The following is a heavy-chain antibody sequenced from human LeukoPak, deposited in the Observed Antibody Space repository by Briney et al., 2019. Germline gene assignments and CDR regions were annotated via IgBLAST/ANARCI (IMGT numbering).Heavy chain of an antibody. D-gene: IGHD1-26*01. V-gene: IGHV3-7*01. CDR1: GFTFSSYW. J-gene: IGHJ4*02. Sequence: PGGSLRLSCAASGFTFSSYWMSWVRQAPGKGLEWVANIRQHGSEKYYVDSVKGRFIISRDNANNSLYLQMNRLRAEDTAVYYCARGLRLVGATSYWGQGTLVTVSS. CDR3: ARGLRLVGATSY. CDR2: IRQHGSEK.